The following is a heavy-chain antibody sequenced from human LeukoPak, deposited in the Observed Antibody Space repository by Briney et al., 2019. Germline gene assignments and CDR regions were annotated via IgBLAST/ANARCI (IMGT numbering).Heavy chain of an antibody. CDR2: IYYSGST. V-gene: IGHV4-59*01. CDR1: GGSISSYY. J-gene: IGHJ6*01. CDR3: ARFIVGATNYYVMDV. D-gene: IGHD1-26*01. Sequence: SETLSLTCTVSGGSISSYYWSWIRQPPGKGLEWIGYIYYSGSTNYNPSLKSRVTISVDTSKNQFSLKLSSVTAADTAVYYCARFIVGATNYYVMDVWGQGTTVTVSS.